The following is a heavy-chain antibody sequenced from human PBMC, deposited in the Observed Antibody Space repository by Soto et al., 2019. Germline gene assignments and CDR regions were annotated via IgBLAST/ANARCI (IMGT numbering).Heavy chain of an antibody. Sequence: EVQLVESGGGLVQPGGSLRLSCAASGFTVSSNYMSWVRQAPGKGLEWVSVIYSGGSTYYADSVKGRFTISRDNSKNTLYLQMNSLRAEDTAVYYCVRYYYDSSGYFDYWGQGTLVTVSS. CDR2: IYSGGST. D-gene: IGHD3-22*01. CDR1: GFTVSSNY. V-gene: IGHV3-66*01. J-gene: IGHJ4*02. CDR3: VRYYYDSSGYFDY.